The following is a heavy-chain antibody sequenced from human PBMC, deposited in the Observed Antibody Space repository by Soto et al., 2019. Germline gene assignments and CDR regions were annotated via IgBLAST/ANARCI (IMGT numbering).Heavy chain of an antibody. J-gene: IGHJ3*02. D-gene: IGHD6-13*01. CDR2: IYYSGST. CDR1: GGSISSSSYY. V-gene: IGHV4-39*01. CDR3: VGWGSSSSWYEHAFDI. Sequence: QLQLQESGPGLVKPSETLSLTCTVSGGSISSSSYYWGWIRQPPGKGLEWIGSIYYSGSTYYNPSLKSRVTISVDTSKNQFSLKLSSVTAADTAVYYCVGWGSSSSWYEHAFDIWGQGTMVTVSS.